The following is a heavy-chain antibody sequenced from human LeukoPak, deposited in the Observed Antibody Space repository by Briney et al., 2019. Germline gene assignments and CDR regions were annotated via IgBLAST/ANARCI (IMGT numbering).Heavy chain of an antibody. V-gene: IGHV1-69*13. Sequence: SVKVSCKASGGTFSSYAISWVRQAPGQGLEWMGGIIPIFGTANYAQKFQGRVTITADESTSTAYMELRSLRSDDTAVYYCARGMTTVAGSYAFDIWGQGTMVTVSS. J-gene: IGHJ3*02. CDR2: IIPIFGTA. CDR3: ARGMTTVAGSYAFDI. CDR1: GGTFSSYA. D-gene: IGHD4-23*01.